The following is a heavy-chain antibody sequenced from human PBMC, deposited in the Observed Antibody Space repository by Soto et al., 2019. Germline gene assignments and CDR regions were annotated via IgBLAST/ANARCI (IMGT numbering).Heavy chain of an antibody. CDR1: GGSFSGYY. CDR3: ARGNLTGRSKDRYYYYYYMDV. V-gene: IGHV4-34*01. J-gene: IGHJ6*03. D-gene: IGHD3-9*01. Sequence: QVQLQQWGAGLLKPSETLSLTCAVYGGSFSGYYWSWIRQPPGKGLEWIGEINHSGRTNYNPSLKSRVTISVDTSKNQFSLKLSSVTAADTAVYYCARGNLTGRSKDRYYYYYYMDVWGKGTTVTVSS. CDR2: INHSGRT.